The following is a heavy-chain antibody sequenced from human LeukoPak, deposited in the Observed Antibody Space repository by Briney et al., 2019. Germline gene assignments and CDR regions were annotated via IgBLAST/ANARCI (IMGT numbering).Heavy chain of an antibody. CDR2: ISTYNGNT. CDR3: ARDRVVVAALDY. J-gene: IGHJ4*02. CDR1: GYTFTSYD. D-gene: IGHD2-15*01. Sequence: ASVKVSCKASGYTFTSYDINWVRQATGQGLEWMGWISTYNGNTNYAQKLQGRVTMTTDTSTSTAYMELRSLRSDDTAVYYCARDRVVVAALDYWGQGTLVTVSS. V-gene: IGHV1-18*01.